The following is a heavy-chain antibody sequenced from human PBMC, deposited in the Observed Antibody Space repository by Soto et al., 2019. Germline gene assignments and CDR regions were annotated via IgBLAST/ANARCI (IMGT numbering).Heavy chain of an antibody. CDR1: GFSLSTSGVG. J-gene: IGHJ4*02. CDR2: IYWYHDK. Sequence: SGPTLVNPTPTLTLTCTSSGFSLSTSGVGVGWIRQPPGKALEWLALIYWYHDKLYSPSLKSKITITKDTSKKQVALTMTNIEHVDTATYYCAHRLEGDYEPPSYFDCRDQPSLVAVSS. CDR3: AHRLEGDYEPPSYFDC. V-gene: IGHV2-5*01. D-gene: IGHD4-17*01.